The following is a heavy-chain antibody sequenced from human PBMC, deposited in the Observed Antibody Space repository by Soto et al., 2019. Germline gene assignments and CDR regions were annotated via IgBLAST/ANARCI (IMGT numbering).Heavy chain of an antibody. J-gene: IGHJ4*02. D-gene: IGHD5-12*01. V-gene: IGHV1-18*04. Sequence: GCSVKVSFKASGYTFTSYGISLVRQAPGQGLEWMGWISAYNGNTNYAQKLQGRVTMTTDTSTSTAYMELRSLRSDDTAVYYCAREYSGPADYWVQGTLVTVSS. CDR2: ISAYNGNT. CDR1: GYTFTSYG. CDR3: AREYSGPADY.